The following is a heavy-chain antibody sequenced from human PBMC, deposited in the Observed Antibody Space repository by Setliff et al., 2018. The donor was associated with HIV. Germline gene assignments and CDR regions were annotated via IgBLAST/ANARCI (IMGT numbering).Heavy chain of an antibody. V-gene: IGHV5-51*01. CDR2: IWPDDSDT. D-gene: IGHD3-3*01. CDR1: GYSFTNYW. CDR3: ARLSKYFDFWTPDC. J-gene: IGHJ4*02. Sequence: GESLKISCKSSGYSFTNYWVGWARQMPGNGLEWMGLIWPDDSDTIYSPSFRGQVTMSADKSINTAYLQWSSLKAPDTAIYYCARLSKYFDFWTPDCWGQGTLVTVSS.